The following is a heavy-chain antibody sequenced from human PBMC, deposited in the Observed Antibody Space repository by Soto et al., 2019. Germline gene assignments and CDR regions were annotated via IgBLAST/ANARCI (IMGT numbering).Heavy chain of an antibody. CDR2: IGTSGSYI. J-gene: IGHJ6*02. CDR3: AREGVQHGSGPYYYYGMDV. Sequence: GGSLRLSCAVSGFIFSRYSMNWVRQAPGKGLEWVSSIGTSGSYIYDTDSVKGRFTISRGNTKDSLYLQMNSLRAEDTAVYYCAREGVQHGSGPYYYYGMDVWGQGTTVTVSS. V-gene: IGHV3-21*01. D-gene: IGHD3-10*01. CDR1: GFIFSRYS.